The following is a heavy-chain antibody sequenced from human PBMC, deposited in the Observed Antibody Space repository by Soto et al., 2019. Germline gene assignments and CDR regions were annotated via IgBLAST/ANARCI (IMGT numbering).Heavy chain of an antibody. CDR2: FSGSGGST. Sequence: GGSLRLSCAASGFTFSYYAMTWVRQAPGKGLEWVSVFSGSGGSTYYADAVKGRFTISRDISANTLFLQMTSLRVEDTAVYYCAKLGGPIPTVDNYFDYWGQGILVTVS. CDR3: AKLGGPIPTVDNYFDY. V-gene: IGHV3-23*01. CDR1: GFTFSYYA. D-gene: IGHD2-2*02. J-gene: IGHJ4*02.